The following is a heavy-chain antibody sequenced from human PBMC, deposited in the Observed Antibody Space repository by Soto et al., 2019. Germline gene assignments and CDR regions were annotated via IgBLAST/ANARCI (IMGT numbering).Heavy chain of an antibody. D-gene: IGHD6-6*01. CDR1: GFIFSNFG. Sequence: GGSLRLSCAASGFIFSNFGMHWVRQAPGKGLEWVAGVWYDGSNGVSADSVKGRFTISRDNSKNTLYLQMTSLRAEDTAVYYCARDPRTARASAMDVWGQGATVTVSS. V-gene: IGHV3-33*01. CDR2: VWYDGSNG. CDR3: ARDPRTARASAMDV. J-gene: IGHJ6*02.